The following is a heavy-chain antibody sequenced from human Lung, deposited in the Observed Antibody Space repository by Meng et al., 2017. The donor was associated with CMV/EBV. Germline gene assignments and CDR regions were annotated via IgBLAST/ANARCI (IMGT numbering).Heavy chain of an antibody. J-gene: IGHJ1*01. D-gene: IGHD3-10*01. Sequence: QGHVPDPAQSHVKPSENLYLTCAVSGDAITKHNWWAGVRQPPGKGLEWIGEIPHRGSSAYNPSLKSRVSMSIDKSKNQFSLKLTSVTAADTAVYHCLRRSGGSVWGQGTLVTVSS. CDR1: GDAITKHNW. CDR2: IPHRGSS. V-gene: IGHV4-4*02. CDR3: LRRSGGSV.